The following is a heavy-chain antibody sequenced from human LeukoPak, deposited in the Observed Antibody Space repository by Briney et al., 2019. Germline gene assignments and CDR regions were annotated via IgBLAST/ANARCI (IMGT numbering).Heavy chain of an antibody. CDR1: GFTFSSYD. D-gene: IGHD6-19*01. Sequence: GGSLRLSCAASGFTFSSYDMHWVRQATGKGLEWVSAIGTAGDTYYPGSVKGRFTISRENAKNSLYLQMNSLRAGDTAVYYCASSISSGWYRAWGQGTLVTVSS. CDR3: ASSISSGWYRA. V-gene: IGHV3-13*04. CDR2: IGTAGDT. J-gene: IGHJ4*02.